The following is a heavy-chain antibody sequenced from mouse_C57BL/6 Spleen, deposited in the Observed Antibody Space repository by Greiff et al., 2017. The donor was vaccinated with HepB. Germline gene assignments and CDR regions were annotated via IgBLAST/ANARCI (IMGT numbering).Heavy chain of an antibody. CDR2: ISNGGGST. V-gene: IGHV5-12*01. Sequence: DVKLQESGGGLVQPGGSLKLSCAASGFTFSDYYMYWVRQTPEKRLEWVAYISNGGGSTYYPDTVKGRFTISRDNAKNTLYLQMSRLKSEDTAMYYCAREGNYLITTVVAHWYFDVWGTGTTVTVSS. CDR3: AREGNYLITTVVAHWYFDV. J-gene: IGHJ1*03. D-gene: IGHD1-1*01. CDR1: GFTFSDYY.